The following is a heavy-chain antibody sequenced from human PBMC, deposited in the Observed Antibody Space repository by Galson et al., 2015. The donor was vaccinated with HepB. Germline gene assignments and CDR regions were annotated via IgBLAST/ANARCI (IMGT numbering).Heavy chain of an antibody. CDR3: ARDQNEGQQLGYNWFDP. Sequence: SVKVSCKASGGTFSSYTISWVRQAPGQGLEWMGRIIPILGIANYAQKFQGRVTITADKSTGTAYMELSSLRSEDTAVYYCARDQNEGQQLGYNWFDPWGQGTLVTVSS. CDR2: IIPILGIA. V-gene: IGHV1-69*04. D-gene: IGHD6-13*01. CDR1: GGTFSSYT. J-gene: IGHJ5*02.